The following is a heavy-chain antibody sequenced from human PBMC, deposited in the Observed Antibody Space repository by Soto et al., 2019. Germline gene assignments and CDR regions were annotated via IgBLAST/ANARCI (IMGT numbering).Heavy chain of an antibody. CDR1: GIVFSDY. Sequence: GGSLRLSCAASGIVFSDYMSWVRQAPGKGLEWLSYISGSGRTIYSADSVKGRFTISRYNATNSLYLQMNNVRTEDTAVYYCARLPFPWGWFDPWGQGTLVTVSS. CDR3: ARLPFPWGWFDP. J-gene: IGHJ5*02. CDR2: ISGSGRTI. V-gene: IGHV3-11*01. D-gene: IGHD3-16*01.